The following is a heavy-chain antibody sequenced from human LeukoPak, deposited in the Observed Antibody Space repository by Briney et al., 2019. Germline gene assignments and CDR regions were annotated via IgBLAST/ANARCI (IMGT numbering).Heavy chain of an antibody. V-gene: IGHV3-7*01. CDR3: ARLTFTATTLVY. Sequence: SGGSLRLSCAASGFTISSYWMSWVRQAPGKGLEWVANINPDGSDKYYVDSVKGRFTISRNNAENSLYLQMNSLRAEDTAVYYCARLTFTATTLVYWGQGALVTVSS. D-gene: IGHD6-25*01. CDR1: GFTISSYW. CDR2: INPDGSDK. J-gene: IGHJ4*02.